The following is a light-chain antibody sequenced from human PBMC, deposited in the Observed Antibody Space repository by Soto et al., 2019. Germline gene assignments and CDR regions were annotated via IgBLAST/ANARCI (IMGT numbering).Light chain of an antibody. CDR1: QDISTW. V-gene: IGKV1-12*01. CDR2: DAS. CDR3: QHYNSCSEP. Sequence: DLQLNLSESFVSAXVGDXGIIXXVASQDISTWLAWYQQKPGKAANLLIYDASILKSGVPSRFSGNGSGTDFTLTIRSLQPEDFATYYCQHYNSCSEPFGQRTKVAIK. J-gene: IGKJ1*01.